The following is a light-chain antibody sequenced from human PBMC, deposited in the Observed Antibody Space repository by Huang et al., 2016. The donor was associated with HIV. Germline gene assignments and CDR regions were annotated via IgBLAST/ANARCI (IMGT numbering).Light chain of an antibody. J-gene: IGKJ1*01. CDR2: WAS. CDR3: QQYYTVPWT. Sequence: DIVLTQSPHSLAVSLGERATINCKSSQSLLYRSNNKNHLVWYQQKPGQPPKLLMYWASTRESGVPDRFSASGSGTDFTLPISSLQAEDVAVYYCQQYYTVPWTFGQGTKVEI. CDR1: QSLLYRSNNKNH. V-gene: IGKV4-1*01.